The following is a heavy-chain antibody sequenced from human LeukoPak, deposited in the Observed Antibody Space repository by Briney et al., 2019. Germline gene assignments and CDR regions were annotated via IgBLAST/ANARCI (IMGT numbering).Heavy chain of an antibody. CDR1: GYTFTTYG. CDR3: ARPRLGATPFDAFDI. Sequence: GASVKVSCKASGYTFTTYGISWVRQAPGQGLEWMGWSSPYNGNTNYAQKLRGRVTMTTDTSTSTAYMELRSLRSDDTAVYYCARPRLGATPFDAFDIWGQGTMVTVSS. V-gene: IGHV1-18*01. CDR2: SSPYNGNT. D-gene: IGHD1-26*01. J-gene: IGHJ3*02.